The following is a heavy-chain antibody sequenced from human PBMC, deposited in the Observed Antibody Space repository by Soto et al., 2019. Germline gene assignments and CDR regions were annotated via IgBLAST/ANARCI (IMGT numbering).Heavy chain of an antibody. D-gene: IGHD7-27*01. J-gene: IGHJ4*02. Sequence: QVQLQESGPGLVKPSQTLSLTCTVSGGSISTVDYWWSWIRQSPDMGLEWIGHIYDGGRTYNNPSLESRVTMSVDTSKSPLSLTLSSVSAADTAVYYCARGPSGDKVDSSGQGTLVTVSS. CDR1: GGSISTVDYW. CDR2: IYDGGRT. CDR3: ARGPSGDKVDS. V-gene: IGHV4-30-4*01.